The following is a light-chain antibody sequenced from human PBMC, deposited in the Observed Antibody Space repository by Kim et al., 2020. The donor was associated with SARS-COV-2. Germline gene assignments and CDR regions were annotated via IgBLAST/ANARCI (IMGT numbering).Light chain of an antibody. CDR1: QSVSSY. J-gene: IGKJ4*01. Sequence: LSPRERATLSCRASQSVSSYLAWYQQKPGQTPRLLIYDASNRATGIPARFSGSGSGTDFTLTISSLEPEDFAVYYCQQRTNWQLTFGGGTKVDIK. V-gene: IGKV3-11*01. CDR3: QQRTNWQLT. CDR2: DAS.